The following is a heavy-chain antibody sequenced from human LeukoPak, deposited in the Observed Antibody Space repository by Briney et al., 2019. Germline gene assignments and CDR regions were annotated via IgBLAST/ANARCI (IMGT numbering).Heavy chain of an antibody. V-gene: IGHV3-23*01. CDR3: AKTRPLDSSSWSHGDY. D-gene: IGHD6-13*01. Sequence: PGGSLRLPCAASGITFSSYAMSWVRQAPGKGLEWVSAISGSGDSTYYGDSVKGRFTISRDNSKNTLYLQMNSLRAEDTAVYYCAKTRPLDSSSWSHGDYWGQGTLVTVSS. J-gene: IGHJ4*02. CDR2: ISGSGDST. CDR1: GITFSSYA.